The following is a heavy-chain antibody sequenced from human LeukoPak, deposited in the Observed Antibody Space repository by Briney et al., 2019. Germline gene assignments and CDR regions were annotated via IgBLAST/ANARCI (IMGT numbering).Heavy chain of an antibody. CDR2: IYYSGST. V-gene: IGHV4-59*01. D-gene: IGHD6-13*01. Sequence: SETLSLTCTVSGGSTSSYYWSWIRQPPGKGLEWIGYIYYSGSTNYNPSLKSRVTISVDTSKNQFSLKLSSVTAADTAVYYCARGTPPYSSSWYTQVYYYMDVWGKGTTVTISS. CDR1: GGSTSSYY. J-gene: IGHJ6*03. CDR3: ARGTPPYSSSWYTQVYYYMDV.